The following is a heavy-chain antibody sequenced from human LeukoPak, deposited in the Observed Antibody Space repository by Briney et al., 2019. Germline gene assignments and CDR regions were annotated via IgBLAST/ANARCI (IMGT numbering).Heavy chain of an antibody. CDR1: GFTFSSYW. CDR3: ARGGGIAARPADY. J-gene: IGHJ4*02. CDR2: IKQDGSEK. Sequence: GGSLRLSCAASGFTFSSYWMSWVRQAPGKGLEWVANIKQDGSEKYYVDSVKGRFTISRDNSKNTLYLQMGSLRAEDMAVYYCARGGGIAARPADYWGQGTLVTVSS. V-gene: IGHV3-7*01. D-gene: IGHD6-6*01.